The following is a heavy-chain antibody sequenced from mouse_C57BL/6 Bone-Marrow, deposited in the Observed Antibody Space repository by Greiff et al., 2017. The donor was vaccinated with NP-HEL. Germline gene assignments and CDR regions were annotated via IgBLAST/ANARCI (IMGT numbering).Heavy chain of an antibody. CDR1: GYTFTSYG. J-gene: IGHJ2*01. D-gene: IGHD1-1*01. CDR3: AYTVVATRGHY. CDR2: IYPRSGNT. Sequence: QVQLQQSGAELARPGASVKLSCKASGYTFTSYGISWVKQRTGQGLEWIGEIYPRSGNTYYNEKFKGKATLTADKSSSTAYMELRRLTSEDSAVYFCAYTVVATRGHYWGQGTTLTVSS. V-gene: IGHV1-81*01.